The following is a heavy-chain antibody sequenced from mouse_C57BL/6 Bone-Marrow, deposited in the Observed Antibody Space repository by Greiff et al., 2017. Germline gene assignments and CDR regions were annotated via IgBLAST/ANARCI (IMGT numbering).Heavy chain of an antibody. CDR3: ARSGGLRGGFDY. J-gene: IGHJ2*01. D-gene: IGHD1-1*01. Sequence: VQLQQSGAELVKPGASVKLSCKASGFNIKDYYMHWVKQRNEQGLEWIGRIDPEDGETKYAPKFQGKATITADTSSTTAYLQLSSLTSEDPAVYFCARSGGLRGGFDYWGQGTTRTVSS. CDR2: IDPEDGET. V-gene: IGHV14-2*01. CDR1: GFNIKDYY.